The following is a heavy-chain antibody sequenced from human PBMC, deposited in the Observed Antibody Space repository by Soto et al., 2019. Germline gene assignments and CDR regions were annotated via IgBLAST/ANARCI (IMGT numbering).Heavy chain of an antibody. CDR1: GFLVTNNY. J-gene: IGHJ4*02. Sequence: PGGSLRLSCAASGFLVTNNYMSWVRQAPGKGLEWVSVIYIDGTIFYTDSVKGRFIISRDNSKNTVFLQMNSLRAEDTAVYYCARAYGYSSILYWGQGTLVTVSS. CDR2: IYIDGTI. CDR3: ARAYGYSSILY. V-gene: IGHV3-53*01. D-gene: IGHD6-13*01.